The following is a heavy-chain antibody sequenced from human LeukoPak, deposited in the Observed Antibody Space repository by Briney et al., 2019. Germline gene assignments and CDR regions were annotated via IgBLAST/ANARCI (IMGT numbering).Heavy chain of an antibody. Sequence: GGSLRLSCAASGFTFSGFAMMWLRQAPGKGLEWVSAIRGGGRTTFYADSVKGWFTISRDNSKNTLYLQMSSLRVDDTAVYYCARDPNGDYIGAFEIWGQGTVVTVSS. CDR3: ARDPNGDYIGAFEI. V-gene: IGHV3-23*01. CDR1: GFTFSGFA. CDR2: IRGGGRTT. J-gene: IGHJ3*02. D-gene: IGHD4-17*01.